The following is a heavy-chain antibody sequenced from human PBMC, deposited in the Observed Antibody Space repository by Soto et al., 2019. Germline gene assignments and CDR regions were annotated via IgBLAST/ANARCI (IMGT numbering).Heavy chain of an antibody. D-gene: IGHD1-7*01. Sequence: VQLQGSGPGLLKPSQTLSLTCTVSGASVNTGDYYWSYIRQPPGKGVEWLGYIFYSGDTYYNPSLKSRATISLNTSRNQFSLTLTSVTDADTALYYCVGTGTTDDFWGQGTLVTVSS. V-gene: IGHV4-30-4*01. CDR2: IFYSGDT. CDR1: GASVNTGDYY. CDR3: VGTGTTDDF. J-gene: IGHJ1*01.